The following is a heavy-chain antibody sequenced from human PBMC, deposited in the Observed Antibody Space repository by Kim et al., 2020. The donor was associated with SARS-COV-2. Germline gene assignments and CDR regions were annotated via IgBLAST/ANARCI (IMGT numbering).Heavy chain of an antibody. J-gene: IGHJ4*02. V-gene: IGHV3-33*01. CDR3: ARDLVYDSSGTYYSTFDY. Sequence: GGSLRLSCAASGFIFSSYGMHWVRQAPGKGLEWVAVIWYDGSNKYYADSVKGRFTISRDNSKNTLYLQMNSLRVEDSAVYYCARDLVYDSSGTYYSTFDYWGQGTLVTVSS. CDR2: IWYDGSNK. CDR1: GFIFSSYG. D-gene: IGHD3-22*01.